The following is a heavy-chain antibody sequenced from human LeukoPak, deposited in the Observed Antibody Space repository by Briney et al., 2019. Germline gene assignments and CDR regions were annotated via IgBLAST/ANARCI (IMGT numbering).Heavy chain of an antibody. CDR1: GFTFSDYY. J-gene: IGHJ5*02. Sequence: PGGSLRLSCAASGFTFSDYYMSWIRQAPGKGLEWVSYISSSGSTIYYADSVTGRFTISRDNAKNSLYLQMNSLRAEDTAVYYCARDLRGRLAVPGTDWFDPWGQGTLVTVSS. CDR3: ARDLRGRLAVPGTDWFDP. D-gene: IGHD6-19*01. V-gene: IGHV3-11*01. CDR2: ISSSGSTI.